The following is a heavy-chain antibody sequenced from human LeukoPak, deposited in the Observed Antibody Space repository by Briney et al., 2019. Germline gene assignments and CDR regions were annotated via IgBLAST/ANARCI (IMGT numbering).Heavy chain of an antibody. Sequence: GGSLRLSCAASGFSFSSYAMSWVRQAPGGGPEWVSSIGTRGASPAYADSVQGRFTISRDNSKETLFLQMNSLRAGDTAIYFCARQLGYCSEGTRYFDFWGQGTLVTVSS. V-gene: IGHV3-23*01. J-gene: IGHJ4*02. CDR1: GFSFSSYA. CDR2: IGTRGASP. CDR3: ARQLGYCSEGTRYFDF. D-gene: IGHD2-15*01.